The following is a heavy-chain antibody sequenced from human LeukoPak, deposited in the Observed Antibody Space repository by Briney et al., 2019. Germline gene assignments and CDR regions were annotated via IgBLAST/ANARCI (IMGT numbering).Heavy chain of an antibody. J-gene: IGHJ4*02. CDR2: IRSKAYGETA. Sequence: GGSLRLSCTASGFTFGDYAMSWIRQAPGKGLEWVGFIRSKAYGETADYAASVKGRFTISRDDSKAIAYLQMNSLKTEDTAVYHCTRDRGAYNLYDYWGQGTLATVSS. V-gene: IGHV3-49*03. CDR1: GFTFGDYA. D-gene: IGHD1-1*01. CDR3: TRDRGAYNLYDY.